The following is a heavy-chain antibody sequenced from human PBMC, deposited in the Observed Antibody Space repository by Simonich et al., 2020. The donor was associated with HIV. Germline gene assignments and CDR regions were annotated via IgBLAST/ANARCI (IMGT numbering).Heavy chain of an antibody. D-gene: IGHD3-16*01. J-gene: IGHJ4*02. CDR2: ISYDGSNK. CDR3: ASGGSISSVWADDY. V-gene: IGHV3-30*07. Sequence: QVQLVESGGGVVQPGRSLRLFCAASGFTFSSYAMHWVRQAPGKGLEWVAVISYDGSNKYYADSGKGRFTISRDNSKNTLYLQMNSLRAEDTAVYYCASGGSISSVWADDYWGQGTLVTVSS. CDR1: GFTFSSYA.